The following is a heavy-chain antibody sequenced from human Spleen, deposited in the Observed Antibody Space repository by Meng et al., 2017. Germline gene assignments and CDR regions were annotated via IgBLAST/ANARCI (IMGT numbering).Heavy chain of an antibody. CDR3: AKDLKSGWYSHYYFDY. V-gene: IGHV3-9*01. CDR2: ISWNSGSI. D-gene: IGHD6-19*01. J-gene: IGHJ4*02. CDR1: GFTFDDYA. Sequence: SLKISCAASGFTFDDYAMHWVRQAPGKGLEWVSGISWNSGSIGYADSVKGRFTISRDNAKNSLYLQMNSLRAEDTALYYCAKDLKSGWYSHYYFDYWGQGTLVTVSS.